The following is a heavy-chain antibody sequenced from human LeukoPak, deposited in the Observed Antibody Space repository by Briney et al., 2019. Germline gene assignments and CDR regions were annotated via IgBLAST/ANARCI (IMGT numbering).Heavy chain of an antibody. CDR1: GYTFTSYG. CDR3: ARDGDIVVVPAATILAY. D-gene: IGHD2-2*01. J-gene: IGHJ4*02. Sequence: ASVKVSFKASGYTFTSYGISWVRQAPGQGLEWMGWISAYNGNTNYAQKLQGRVTMTTDTSTSTAYMELRSLRSDDTAVYYCARDGDIVVVPAATILAYWGQGTLVTVSS. V-gene: IGHV1-18*04. CDR2: ISAYNGNT.